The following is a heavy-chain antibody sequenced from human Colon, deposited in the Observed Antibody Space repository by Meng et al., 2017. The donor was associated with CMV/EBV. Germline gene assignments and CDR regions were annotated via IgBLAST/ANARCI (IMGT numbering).Heavy chain of an antibody. CDR2: INRVGRT. J-gene: IGHJ4*02. CDR3: ARGGATPMVLRY. Sequence: LTCAVYGGSFSDYYWSWVRQAPGKGPEWIGEINRVGRTNYNPSLKNRVSILVDTSKNQFSLILNSVTAADTAVYYCARGGATPMVLRYWGQGTLVTVSS. D-gene: IGHD5-18*01. V-gene: IGHV4-34*01. CDR1: GGSFSDYY.